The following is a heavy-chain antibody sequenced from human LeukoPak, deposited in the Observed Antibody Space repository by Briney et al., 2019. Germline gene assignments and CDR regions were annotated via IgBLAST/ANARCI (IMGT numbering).Heavy chain of an antibody. J-gene: IGHJ6*02. Sequence: QSGGSLRLSCAASGFTFSSYWMSWVRQAPGKGLEWVANIKQDGSEKYYVDSVKGRFTISRDNAKNSLYLQMNSLRAEDTAVYYCARSGYSSSWYEYYYYYYGMDVWGQGTTVTVSS. CDR3: ARSGYSSSWYEYYYYYYGMDV. CDR1: GFTFSSYW. D-gene: IGHD6-13*01. V-gene: IGHV3-7*01. CDR2: IKQDGSEK.